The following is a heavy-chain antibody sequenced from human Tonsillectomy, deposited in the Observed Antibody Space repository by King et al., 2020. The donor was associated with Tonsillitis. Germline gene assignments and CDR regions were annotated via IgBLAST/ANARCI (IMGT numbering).Heavy chain of an antibody. CDR1: GDSVSSYY. CDR3: ARDCPTKRAIGWFDP. V-gene: IGHV4-4*07. D-gene: IGHD1/OR15-1a*01. Sequence: VQLQESGPGLVKPSETLLVTCTVFGDSVSSYYWTWIRQPAGKGLEWIGRFSISGNAKYNPSLTSRITMSLDTSKNQFSLKVSAVTAADTAVCYCARDCPTKRAIGWFDPWGQGTLVTVSS. J-gene: IGHJ5*02. CDR2: FSISGNA.